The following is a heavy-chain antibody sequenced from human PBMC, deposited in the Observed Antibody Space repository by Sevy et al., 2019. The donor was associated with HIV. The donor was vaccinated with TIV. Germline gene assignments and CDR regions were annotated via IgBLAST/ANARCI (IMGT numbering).Heavy chain of an antibody. D-gene: IGHD2-15*01. CDR3: AGVGIVVGGAFDI. J-gene: IGHJ3*02. CDR1: GFTFSSYS. Sequence: GGSLRLSCAASGFTFSSYSMNWVRQAPGKGLEWVSYISSSSSTIYYADSVKGRFTISRDNAKNSLYLQMNSLRAEDTAVYYWAGVGIVVGGAFDIWGQGTMVTVSS. CDR2: ISSSSSTI. V-gene: IGHV3-48*01.